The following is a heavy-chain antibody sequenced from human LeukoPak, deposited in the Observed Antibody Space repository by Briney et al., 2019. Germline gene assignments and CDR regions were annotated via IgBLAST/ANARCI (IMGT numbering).Heavy chain of an antibody. CDR2: VNQGGSET. D-gene: IGHD1-26*01. V-gene: IGHV3-7*01. Sequence: PGGSLRLSCAASGFTFNTYWMTWVRQAPGKGREWVANVNQGGSETYYVDSVKGRFIISRDNAKNSIYLQMNSLRAEDTAVYYCVRGGLYHYSGTSGDYWGQGTLVTVSS. CDR3: VRGGLYHYSGTSGDY. J-gene: IGHJ4*02. CDR1: GFTFNTYW.